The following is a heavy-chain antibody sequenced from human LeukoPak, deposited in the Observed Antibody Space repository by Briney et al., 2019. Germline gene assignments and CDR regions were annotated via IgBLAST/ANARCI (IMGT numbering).Heavy chain of an antibody. CDR2: ISGSGDST. Sequence: GGSQRLSCAASGFTFSSYAMSWVRQAPGKGLEWVSAISGSGDSTYYADSVKGRFTISRDNSKNTLYLQMNSLRAEDTAVYYCAKDSMITFGGVIVAQNDAFDIWGQGTMVTVSS. V-gene: IGHV3-23*01. D-gene: IGHD3-16*02. CDR1: GFTFSSYA. J-gene: IGHJ3*02. CDR3: AKDSMITFGGVIVAQNDAFDI.